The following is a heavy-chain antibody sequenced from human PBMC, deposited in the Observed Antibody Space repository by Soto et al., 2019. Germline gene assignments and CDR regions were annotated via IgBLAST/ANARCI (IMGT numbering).Heavy chain of an antibody. V-gene: IGHV3-15*01. Sequence: GESLKISCAASGFTFSNAWMSWVRQAPGKGLEWVGRIKSKNDGGTTDYAAPVKGRFTISRDDSKNTLDLQMNSLKTEDTAVYYCTTQYYYDSSGYSAAFDIWGQGTMVTVSS. CDR1: GFTFSNAW. J-gene: IGHJ3*02. CDR3: TTQYYYDSSGYSAAFDI. D-gene: IGHD3-22*01. CDR2: IKSKNDGGTT.